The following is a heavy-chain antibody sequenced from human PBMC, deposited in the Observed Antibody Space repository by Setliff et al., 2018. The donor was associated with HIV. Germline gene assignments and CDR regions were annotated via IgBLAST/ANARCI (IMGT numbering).Heavy chain of an antibody. CDR2: IRGKSDII. D-gene: IGHD4-17*01. V-gene: IGHV3-48*04. CDR3: ASPLIMTTVTKDY. Sequence: GGSLRLSCVASSGFAFSDNPMNWVRQAPGKGLEWISHIRGKSDIIKYAESVMGRFTISRDNAKNSLYLQMNNLRAEDTAMYYCASPLIMTTVTKDYWGQGTLVTVSS. J-gene: IGHJ4*02. CDR1: GFAFSDNP.